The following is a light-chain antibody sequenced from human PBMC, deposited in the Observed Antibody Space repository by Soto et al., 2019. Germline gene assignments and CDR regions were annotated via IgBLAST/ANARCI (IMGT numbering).Light chain of an antibody. CDR1: QSVSSSY. CDR3: QQYDGSPWT. Sequence: EIVLTQSPGTLSLSPGERATLSCRASQSVSSSYLAWHQQKPGQAPRLLIYGASSRATGIPDRFSGSGSGTDFTLTISRLEPEDFAVYYCQQYDGSPWTFGQGTKVEIK. CDR2: GAS. J-gene: IGKJ1*01. V-gene: IGKV3-20*01.